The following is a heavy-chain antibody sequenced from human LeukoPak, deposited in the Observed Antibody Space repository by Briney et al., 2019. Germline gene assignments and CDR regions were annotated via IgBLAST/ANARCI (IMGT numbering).Heavy chain of an antibody. D-gene: IGHD5/OR15-5a*01. CDR1: GFTFSSHT. Sequence: GRSLRLSCAPSGFTFSSHTMHWVRQAPGKGLEWVAVIEPDGSNKYHADSVKGRFTISRDNSKNTLYLQLDSLRSVDTAVYYCVRQSTGLDYWGQGTLVTVSS. J-gene: IGHJ4*02. V-gene: IGHV3-30-3*01. CDR2: IEPDGSNK. CDR3: VRQSTGLDY.